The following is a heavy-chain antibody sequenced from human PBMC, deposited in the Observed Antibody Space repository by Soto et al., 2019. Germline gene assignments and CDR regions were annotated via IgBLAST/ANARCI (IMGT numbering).Heavy chain of an antibody. J-gene: IGHJ4*02. D-gene: IGHD2-21*01. CDR3: ARGLLFPFDY. Sequence: VGSLILSCASSGFTFSSYVMHLVRQAPGKGLEWVAVIWYDGSNKYYADSVKGRFTISRDNSKNTLYLQMNSLRAEDTAVYYCARGLLFPFDYWGQGTLVTVSS. CDR2: IWYDGSNK. CDR1: GFTFSSYV. V-gene: IGHV3-33*01.